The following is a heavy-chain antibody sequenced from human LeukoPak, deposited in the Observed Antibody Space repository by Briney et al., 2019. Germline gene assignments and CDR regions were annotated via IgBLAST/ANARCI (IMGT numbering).Heavy chain of an antibody. CDR1: GYTFTGYY. D-gene: IGHD6-13*01. V-gene: IGHV1-2*02. CDR3: ARFIAAAGTFYYYYMDV. CDR2: INPNSGGT. Sequence: ASVKVSCKASGYTFTGYYIHWVRQAPGQGLEWMGWINPNSGGTNYAQKFQGRVTMTRDTSISTAYMELSRLRSDDTAVYYCARFIAAAGTFYYYYMDVWGKGTTVTVSS. J-gene: IGHJ6*03.